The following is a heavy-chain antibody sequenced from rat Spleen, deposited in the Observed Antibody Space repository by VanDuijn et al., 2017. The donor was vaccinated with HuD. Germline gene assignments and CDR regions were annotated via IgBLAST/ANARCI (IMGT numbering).Heavy chain of an antibody. CDR1: GFTFHNYW. J-gene: IGHJ2*01. D-gene: IGHD1-2*01. V-gene: IGHV5-31*01. CDR2: ITTTGGST. Sequence: EVQLVESGGGLVQPGRSLKLSCVASGFTFHNYWMTWIRQAPGKGLEWISSITTTGGSTYYSGSVKGRFTISRDNAKNTQYLQMDSLRSEDTATYYCERCGTTIAVDYWGQGVMVTVSS. CDR3: ERCGTTIAVDY.